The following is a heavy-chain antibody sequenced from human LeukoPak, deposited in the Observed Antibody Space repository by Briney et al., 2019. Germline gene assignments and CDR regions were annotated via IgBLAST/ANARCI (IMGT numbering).Heavy chain of an antibody. V-gene: IGHV4-59*12. J-gene: IGHJ4*02. Sequence: PSETLSLTCTVSGGSISSYYWSWIRQPPGKGLEWIGYIYYSGSTNYNPSLKSRVTISADTSKNQFSLKLSSVTAADTAVYYCARGSTGVWDSSGYYFDYWGQGTLVTVSS. CDR3: ARGSTGVWDSSGYYFDY. CDR2: IYYSGST. D-gene: IGHD3-22*01. CDR1: GGSISSYY.